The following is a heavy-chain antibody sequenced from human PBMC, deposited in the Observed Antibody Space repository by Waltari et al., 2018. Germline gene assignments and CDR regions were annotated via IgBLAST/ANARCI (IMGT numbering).Heavy chain of an antibody. V-gene: IGHV4-59*12. J-gene: IGHJ4*02. D-gene: IGHD6-25*01. Sequence: QVQLQESGPGLVKPSETLSLTCAVSGGSISGYYWSWIRQPPGKGLEWIGYIGGGRGSTEYNPSLKSRVTISRDTSKNQFSLKLSSVTAADTAVYYCARVVSSGWPFDYWGQGILVTVSS. CDR1: GGSISGYY. CDR2: IGGGRGST. CDR3: ARVVSSGWPFDY.